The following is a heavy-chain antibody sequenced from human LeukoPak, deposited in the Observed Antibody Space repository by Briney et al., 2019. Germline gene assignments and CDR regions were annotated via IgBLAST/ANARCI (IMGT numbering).Heavy chain of an antibody. J-gene: IGHJ4*02. CDR1: GYSFTSYW. CDR3: ARQGSYFDY. Sequence: GXXXKISCKGSGYSFTSYWFAWVRQMPGKGLEWMGIIYPGDSDTRYSPSFQGQVTISADKSISTAYLQWSSLKASDTAMYYCARQGSYFDYWAQGTLVTVSS. V-gene: IGHV5-51*01. CDR2: IYPGDSDT.